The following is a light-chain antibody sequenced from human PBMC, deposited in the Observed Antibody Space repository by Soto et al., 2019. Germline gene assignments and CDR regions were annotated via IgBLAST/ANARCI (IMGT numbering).Light chain of an antibody. CDR2: AAS. CDR1: QSIRSY. V-gene: IGKV1-39*01. Sequence: DIQMTQSPSSLSASVGDRVTITCRASQSIRSYLNWYQQKPGKAPTLLIYAASNLQSGVPSRFSGSGSGTDFTPTISSLQPEELATYYCQQGDNTPRTFGQGTKVEI. J-gene: IGKJ1*01. CDR3: QQGDNTPRT.